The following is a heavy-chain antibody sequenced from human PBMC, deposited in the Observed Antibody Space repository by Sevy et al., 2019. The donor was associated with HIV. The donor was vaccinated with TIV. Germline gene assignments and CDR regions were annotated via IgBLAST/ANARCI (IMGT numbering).Heavy chain of an antibody. CDR2: ISRTGGNT. D-gene: IGHD3-10*01. V-gene: IGHV3-23*01. J-gene: IGHJ1*01. CDR3: VKEGRDDFNPYLDF. CDR1: GFTFGGYM. Sequence: GGSLRVSCAGSGFTFGGYMMNWVRQAPGRGLEWMSRISRTGGNTEYGDSAKGRFTISRDNSKNTLYLQMKDLRVEDTALYYCVKEGRDDFNPYLDFWGQGILVTVSS.